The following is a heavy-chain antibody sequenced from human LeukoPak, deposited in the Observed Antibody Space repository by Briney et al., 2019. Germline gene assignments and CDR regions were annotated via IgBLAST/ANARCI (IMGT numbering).Heavy chain of an antibody. V-gene: IGHV1-18*01. CDR3: ARDRSGSGTLDY. CDR2: VSAYNGNT. J-gene: IGHJ4*02. Sequence: GASVKVSCKASGYTFTSYGISWVRQAPGQGLEWMGWVSAYNGNTNYAQRLQGRVTMTTDTSTTTAYVELRSLRSDDTAVYYCARDRSGSGTLDYWGQGTLVTVSS. D-gene: IGHD3-10*01. CDR1: GYTFTSYG.